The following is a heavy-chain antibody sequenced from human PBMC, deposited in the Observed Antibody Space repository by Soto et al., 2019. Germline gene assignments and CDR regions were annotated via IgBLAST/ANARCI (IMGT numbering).Heavy chain of an antibody. Sequence: GGSLRLSCAASGFTFSSYAMHWVRQAPGKGLEWVAVISYDGSNKYYADSVKGRFTISRDNSKNTLYLQMNSLRAEDTAVYYCAKDPYRLKYYYDSSGYYSAYYFDYWGQGTLVTVSS. J-gene: IGHJ4*02. CDR3: AKDPYRLKYYYDSSGYYSAYYFDY. V-gene: IGHV3-30-3*01. CDR1: GFTFSSYA. CDR2: ISYDGSNK. D-gene: IGHD3-22*01.